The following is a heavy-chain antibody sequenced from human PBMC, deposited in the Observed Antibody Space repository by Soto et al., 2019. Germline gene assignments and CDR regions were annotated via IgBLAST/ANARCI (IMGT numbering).Heavy chain of an antibody. CDR2: VWYDGGNK. V-gene: IGHV3-33*01. CDR3: VRAAGYSGNDYVDYYGMDV. CDR1: GFTFSSYG. D-gene: IGHD5-12*01. J-gene: IGHJ6*02. Sequence: QVQLVESGGGVVQPGRSLRLSCAASGFTFSSYGMHWVRQAPGKGLEWVALVWYDGGNKYYADSVKGRFTISRDNSKNTMYLQMNSLRDEDTAVYYCVRAAGYSGNDYVDYYGMDVWGHGTTVTVSS.